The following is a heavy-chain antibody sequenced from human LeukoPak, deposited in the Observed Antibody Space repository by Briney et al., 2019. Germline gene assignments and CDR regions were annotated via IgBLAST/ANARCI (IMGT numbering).Heavy chain of an antibody. V-gene: IGHV1-46*01. CDR2: INPSGGST. CDR1: GYTFTSYY. J-gene: IGHJ4*02. Sequence: ASVKVSRKASGYTFTSYYMHWVRQARGQGLEWMGIINPSGGSTSYAQKFQGRVIMTRDTSTSTVYMEMSSLRSEDTAVYYCARGIGYSYGYWALDYWGQGTLVTVSS. D-gene: IGHD5-18*01. CDR3: ARGIGYSYGYWALDY.